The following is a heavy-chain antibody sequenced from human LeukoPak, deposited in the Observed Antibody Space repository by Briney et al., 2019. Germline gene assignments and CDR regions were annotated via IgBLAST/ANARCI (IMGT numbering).Heavy chain of an antibody. V-gene: IGHV1-2*02. CDR3: ARERIAAAGTTADY. D-gene: IGHD6-13*01. CDR2: INPNSGGT. J-gene: IGHJ4*02. CDR1: GYTFTSYG. Sequence: ASVKVSCKASGYTFTSYGISWVRQAPGQGLEWMGWINPNSGGTNYAQKFQGRVTMTRDTSISTAYMELSRLRSDDTAVYYCARERIAAAGTTADYWGQGTLVTVSS.